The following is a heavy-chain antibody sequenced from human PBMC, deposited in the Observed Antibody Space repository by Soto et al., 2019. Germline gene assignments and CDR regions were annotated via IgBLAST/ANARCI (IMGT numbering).Heavy chain of an antibody. V-gene: IGHV3-23*01. Sequence: GGSLRLSCAASGFTFTTYIMAWVRQAPGKGLEWISYISGSGGTIHYADSVKGRFTISRDNSKNTLYLQMNSLRAEDTAVYYCAKSGGYDYFNYGMDVWGQGTTVTVSS. CDR3: AKSGGYDYFNYGMDV. CDR2: ISGSGGTI. CDR1: GFTFTTYI. D-gene: IGHD5-12*01. J-gene: IGHJ6*02.